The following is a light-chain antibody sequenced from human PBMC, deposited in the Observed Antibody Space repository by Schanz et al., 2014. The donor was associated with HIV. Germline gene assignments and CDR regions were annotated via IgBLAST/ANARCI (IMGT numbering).Light chain of an antibody. Sequence: QSVLTQPPSASGTPGQRVTISCSRSASDIGDGDVHWYQKLPGAAPTLLIYGNTVRPSGVSARFSASKFAASASLAISGLQSEDEAIYYCASWDDSLSAYVFGSGTKLTVL. CDR3: ASWDDSLSAYV. CDR2: GNT. V-gene: IGLV1-44*01. J-gene: IGLJ1*01. CDR1: ASDIGDGD.